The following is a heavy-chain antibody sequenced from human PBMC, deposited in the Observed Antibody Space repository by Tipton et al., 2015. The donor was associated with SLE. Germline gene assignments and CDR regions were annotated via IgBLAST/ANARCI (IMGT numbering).Heavy chain of an antibody. V-gene: IGHV4-39*07. D-gene: IGHD6-19*01. CDR1: GGSISSSSYY. CDR2: IYYSGST. J-gene: IGHJ4*02. CDR3: ARSSYSSGWYLL. Sequence: TLSLTCTVSGGSISSSSYYWGWIRQPPGKGLEWIGSIYYSGSTYYNPSLKSRVTISVDTSKNQFSLKLSSVTAADTAVYYCARSSYSSGWYLLWGQGTLVTVSS.